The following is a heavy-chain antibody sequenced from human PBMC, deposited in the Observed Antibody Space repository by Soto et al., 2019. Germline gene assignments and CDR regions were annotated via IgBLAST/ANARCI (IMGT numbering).Heavy chain of an antibody. CDR2: IKSKTDGGTT. J-gene: IGHJ4*02. CDR3: TTLAYYYDSSGYYEDYFDY. D-gene: IGHD3-22*01. CDR1: GFTFSNAW. V-gene: IGHV3-15*01. Sequence: GVLRLSCAASGFTFSNAWMSWVRQAPGKGLEWVGRIKSKTDGGTTDYAAPVKGRFTISRDDSKNTLYLQMNSLKTEDTAVYYCTTLAYYYDSSGYYEDYFDYWGQGTLVTVSS.